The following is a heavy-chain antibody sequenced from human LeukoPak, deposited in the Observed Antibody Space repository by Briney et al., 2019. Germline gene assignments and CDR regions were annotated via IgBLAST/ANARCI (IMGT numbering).Heavy chain of an antibody. J-gene: IGHJ4*02. CDR2: IYHSGST. CDR3: ARDVSPTGF. D-gene: IGHD2-8*02. CDR1: GYSITSGYY. V-gene: IGHV4-38-2*02. Sequence: SETLSLTCTVSGYSITSGYYWGWIRLPPGQGLEWLGSIYHSGSTFYNPSLKSRVTISVDTSKNQFSLKLNSVTAADTAIYYCARDVSPTGFWGQGTLVTVSS.